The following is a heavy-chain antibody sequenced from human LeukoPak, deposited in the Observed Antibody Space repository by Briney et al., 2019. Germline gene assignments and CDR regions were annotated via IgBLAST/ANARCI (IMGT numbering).Heavy chain of an antibody. CDR1: GGTFSSYA. J-gene: IGHJ3*02. V-gene: IGHV1-69*06. CDR3: ASGNTFGGVIVPDAFDI. CDR2: IIPIFGTA. D-gene: IGHD3-16*02. Sequence: GASVKVSFKASGGTFSSYAISWVRQAPGQGLEWMGGIIPIFGTANYAQKFQGRVTITADKSTSTAYMELSSLRSEDTAVYYCASGNTFGGVIVPDAFDIWGQGTMVTVSS.